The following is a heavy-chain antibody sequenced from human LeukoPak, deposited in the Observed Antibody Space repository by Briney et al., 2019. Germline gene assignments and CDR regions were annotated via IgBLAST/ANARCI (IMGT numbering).Heavy chain of an antibody. D-gene: IGHD1-26*01. CDR3: ARDRVGGATAAFYI. Sequence: SETLSPTRNVSGGSISSYYCRWVRQHPGKGLELIGFIYYSGSSHYNHSLMSRFAISVDRFKNQFSLKLSSVTAADTAVYSCARDRVGGATAAFYIWGEGKMVSASS. CDR1: GGSISSYY. J-gene: IGHJ3*02. CDR2: IYYSGSS. V-gene: IGHV4-59*13.